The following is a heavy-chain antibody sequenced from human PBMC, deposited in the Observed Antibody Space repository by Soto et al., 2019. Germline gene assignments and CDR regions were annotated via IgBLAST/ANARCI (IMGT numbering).Heavy chain of an antibody. Sequence: PGESLKISCKGSGYSFAGYWITWVRQKPGKGLEWMGRIDPSDSQTYYSPSFRGHVTISVTKSITTVFLQWSSLRASDTAMYYCARQIYDSDTGPNFQYYXDSWGQGTPVTVSS. CDR2: IDPSDSQT. CDR3: ARQIYDSDTGPNFQYYXDS. V-gene: IGHV5-10-1*01. J-gene: IGHJ4*02. CDR1: GYSFAGYW. D-gene: IGHD3-22*01.